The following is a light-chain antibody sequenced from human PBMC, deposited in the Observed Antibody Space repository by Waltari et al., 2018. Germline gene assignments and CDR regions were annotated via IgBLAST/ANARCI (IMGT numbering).Light chain of an antibody. CDR3: QVWDSHSNHVV. V-gene: IGLV3-21*02. CDR1: NIRTKR. J-gene: IGLJ2*01. Sequence: SYLLTQPPSVSVAPGQTARITCGGDNIRTKRGHWYQQKAGQAPVMVAYDDSDRPTGIPERFSGSNSGNTAALTISRVEAGDEADYYCQVWDSHSNHVVFGGGTKVTVL. CDR2: DDS.